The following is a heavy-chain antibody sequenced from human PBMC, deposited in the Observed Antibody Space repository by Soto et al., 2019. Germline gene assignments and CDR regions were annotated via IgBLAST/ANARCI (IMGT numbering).Heavy chain of an antibody. CDR1: GFTFSAYS. Sequence: EVQLLESGGGLVQPGGSLRLSCAASGFTFSAYSMNWVRQAPGKGLEWLSYISGDRAYIYYADSVRGRFTISRDNAENSIYLQMDNLRDEDTAVYYCARQVYTVFTPIDFLGEGTLVTVSS. D-gene: IGHD4-17*01. J-gene: IGHJ4*02. CDR3: ARQVYTVFTPIDF. CDR2: ISGDRAYI. V-gene: IGHV3-48*02.